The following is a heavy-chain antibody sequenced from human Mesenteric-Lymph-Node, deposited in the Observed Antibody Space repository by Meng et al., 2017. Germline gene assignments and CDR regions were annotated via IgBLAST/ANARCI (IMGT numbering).Heavy chain of an antibody. CDR2: INTNTGNP. CDR3: ARETLGYCSSTSCYIGPPDY. CDR1: GYTFTSYA. D-gene: IGHD2-2*01. V-gene: IGHV7-4-1*02. Sequence: QVQLVQSGFELKKPGASVKVSVKASGYTFTSYAMNWVRQAPGQGLEWMGWINTNTGNPTYAQGFTGRFVFSLDTSVSTAYLQISSLKAEDTAVYYCARETLGYCSSTSCYIGPPDYWGQGTLVTVSS. J-gene: IGHJ4*02.